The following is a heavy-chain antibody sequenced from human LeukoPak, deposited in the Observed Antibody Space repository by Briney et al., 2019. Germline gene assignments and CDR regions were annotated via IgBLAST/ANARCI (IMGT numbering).Heavy chain of an antibody. D-gene: IGHD5/OR15-5a*01. J-gene: IGHJ6*03. V-gene: IGHV3-21*01. CDR2: ISSSSSYI. CDR3: ARDPPLVSGPVYYYYYMDV. CDR1: GFTFSSYS. Sequence: GGSLRLSCAASGFTFSSYSMNWVRQAPGKGLEWVSSISSSSSYIYYEDSVKGRFTISRDNAKNSLYLQMNSLRAEDTAVYYCARDPPLVSGPVYYYYYMDVWGKGTTVTVSS.